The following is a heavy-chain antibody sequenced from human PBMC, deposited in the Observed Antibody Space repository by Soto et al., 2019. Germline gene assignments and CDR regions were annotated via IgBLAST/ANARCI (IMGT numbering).Heavy chain of an antibody. CDR1: GGSISNFY. CDR3: ASARMVLSRSYFDS. Sequence: SETLSLTCTVSGGSISNFYWSWIRQPPGKGLEWIGYISYSGNSNNNPSLKSRVSISVDTSKNQLSLNLTSVTAADTAVYYCASARMVLSRSYFDSWGQGTLVTVSS. CDR2: ISYSGNS. J-gene: IGHJ4*02. D-gene: IGHD2-8*01. V-gene: IGHV4-59*01.